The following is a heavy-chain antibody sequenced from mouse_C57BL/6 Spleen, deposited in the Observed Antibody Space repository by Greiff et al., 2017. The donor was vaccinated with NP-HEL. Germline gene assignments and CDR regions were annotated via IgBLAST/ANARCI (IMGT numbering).Heavy chain of an antibody. CDR3: ARWGDSYGAY. CDR1: GYTFTSYW. J-gene: IGHJ3*01. D-gene: IGHD1-1*01. Sequence: QVQLQQPGAELVKPGASVKMSCKASGYTFTSYWITWVKQRPGQGLEWIGDIYPGSGSTNYNEKFTSKATMTVDTSSSTAYMQLSSLTSEDSAVYYCARWGDSYGAYWGQGTLVTVSA. V-gene: IGHV1-55*01. CDR2: IYPGSGST.